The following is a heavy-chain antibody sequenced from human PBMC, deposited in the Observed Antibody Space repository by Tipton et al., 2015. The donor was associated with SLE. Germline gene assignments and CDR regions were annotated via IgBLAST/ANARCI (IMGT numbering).Heavy chain of an antibody. CDR2: ISSGGTII. CDR3: ARASGYYDSSEYYYSDH. D-gene: IGHD3-22*01. J-gene: IGHJ4*02. Sequence: SLRLSCAASGFTFSDYYMSWIRQAPGKGLEWISYISSGGTIIYYADSVKGRFTIARDNAKNSLSLQMNSLRADDTAVYYCARASGYYDSSEYYYSDHWGQGTLVIVSS. V-gene: IGHV3-11*01. CDR1: GFTFSDYY.